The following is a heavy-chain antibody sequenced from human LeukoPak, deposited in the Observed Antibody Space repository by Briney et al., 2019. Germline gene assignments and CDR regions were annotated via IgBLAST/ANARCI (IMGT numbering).Heavy chain of an antibody. CDR1: GYSISSGYY. Sequence: SETLSLTCTVSGYSISSGYYWGWIRQPPGKGLEWIGSIYHSGSTYYNPSLKSRVTISVDTSKNQFSLKLSSVAAADTAVYYCARYPYCSGGSCWVRYAFDIWGQGTKVTASS. J-gene: IGHJ3*02. V-gene: IGHV4-38-2*02. CDR2: IYHSGST. D-gene: IGHD2-15*01. CDR3: ARYPYCSGGSCWVRYAFDI.